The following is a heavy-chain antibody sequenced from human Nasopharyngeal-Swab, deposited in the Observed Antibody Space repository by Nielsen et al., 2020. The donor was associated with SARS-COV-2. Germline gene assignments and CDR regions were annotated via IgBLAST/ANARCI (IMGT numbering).Heavy chain of an antibody. V-gene: IGHV7-4-1*02. D-gene: IGHD2-15*01. CDR2: INTNTGNP. J-gene: IGHJ6*02. CDR3: ARVNVVYCYYGMDV. Sequence: WVRQAPGQGLEWMGWINTNTGNPTYAQGFTGRFVFSLDTSVSTAYLQISSLKAEDTAVYYCARVNVVYCYYGMDVWGQGTTVTVSS.